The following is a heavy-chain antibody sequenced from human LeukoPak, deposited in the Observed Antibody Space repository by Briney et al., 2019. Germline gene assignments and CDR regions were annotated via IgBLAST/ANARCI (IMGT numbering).Heavy chain of an antibody. Sequence: PGGSLRLSCAASGFTFSSYAMNWVRQAPGKGLEWVSAISGSGGSTYYADSVKGRFTISRDNSKNTLYLQMNSLRAEDTAVYYCAKDPRRYSSGWYYWGQGTLVTVSS. J-gene: IGHJ4*02. D-gene: IGHD6-19*01. CDR1: GFTFSSYA. V-gene: IGHV3-23*01. CDR2: ISGSGGST. CDR3: AKDPRRYSSGWYY.